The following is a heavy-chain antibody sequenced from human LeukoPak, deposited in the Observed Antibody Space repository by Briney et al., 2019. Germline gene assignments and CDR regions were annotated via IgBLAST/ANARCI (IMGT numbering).Heavy chain of an antibody. J-gene: IGHJ4*02. CDR1: GFTFSDYY. CDR3: ARARGSGVYFLDY. Sequence: PGGSLRLSCAASGFTFSDYYLSWIRQPPGKGLEWLSYISRGGSAIHYADSVRGRFSTSRDNAKSSRYLQMNGLRAEETAVYYCARARGSGVYFLDYWGQGTLVTVSS. D-gene: IGHD2/OR15-2a*01. CDR2: ISRGGSAI. V-gene: IGHV3-11*01.